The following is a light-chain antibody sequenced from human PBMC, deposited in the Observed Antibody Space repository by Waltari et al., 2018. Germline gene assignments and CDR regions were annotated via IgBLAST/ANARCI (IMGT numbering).Light chain of an antibody. CDR3: SSYTSTTDLV. J-gene: IGLJ3*02. Sequence: QSALTQPASVSGSPGQSITISCTGTTSDAGGYTSVYWHQQHPGKAPKLIIFEVSYRPSGVSNRFSGSKSGNTASLTISGLQPDDEADYYCSSYTSTTDLVFGGGTKVTVL. CDR1: TSDAGGYTS. V-gene: IGLV2-14*01. CDR2: EVS.